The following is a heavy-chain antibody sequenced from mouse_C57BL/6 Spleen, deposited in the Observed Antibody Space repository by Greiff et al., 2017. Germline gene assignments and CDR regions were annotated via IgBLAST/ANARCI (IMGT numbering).Heavy chain of an antibody. D-gene: IGHD1-1*01. CDR2: ISSGGSYT. J-gene: IGHJ2*01. V-gene: IGHV5-6*01. CDR3: ARHDYYGSSYNLDY. Sequence: EVKLVESGGDLVKPGGSLKLSCAASGFTFSSYGMSWVRQTPDKRLEWVATISSGGSYTYYPDSVKGRFTVSRDHDKNTLYLQLSSLKSEDTAMXYCARHDYYGSSYNLDYWGQGTTLTVSS. CDR1: GFTFSSYG.